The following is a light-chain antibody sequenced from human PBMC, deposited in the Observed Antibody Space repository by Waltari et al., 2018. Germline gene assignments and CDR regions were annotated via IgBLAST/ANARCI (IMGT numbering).Light chain of an antibody. CDR3: QQSFDAVFT. V-gene: IGKV1-39*01. CDR2: AAS. Sequence: IQLTQSPSSLSPSVGDRVTITCRAGRTVSTYLNWYQQKPGKAPKLLIYAASILQSGVPSRCSGSGSGTEFSLTIASLQPEDSATYDCQQSFDAVFTFGPGTTVNV. J-gene: IGKJ3*01. CDR1: RTVSTY.